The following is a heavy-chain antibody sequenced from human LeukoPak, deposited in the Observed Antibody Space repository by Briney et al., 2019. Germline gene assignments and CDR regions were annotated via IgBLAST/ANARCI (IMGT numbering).Heavy chain of an antibody. CDR2: ISSSSSYI. V-gene: IGHV3-21*01. Sequence: PGGSLRLSCVASGFTFSSYSMNWVRQAPGKGLEWVSSISSSSSYIYYADSVKGRFTISRDNAKNSLYLQMNSLRAEDTAVYYCAKAREDYFDYWGQGTLVTVSS. CDR3: AKAREDYFDY. CDR1: GFTFSSYS. J-gene: IGHJ4*02.